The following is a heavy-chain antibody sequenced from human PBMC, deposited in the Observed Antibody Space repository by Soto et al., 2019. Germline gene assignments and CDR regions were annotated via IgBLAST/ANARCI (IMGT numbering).Heavy chain of an antibody. Sequence: QVQLQESGPGLVKPSGTLSLTCTVSGASISSNNWWTWVRQSPGKGLEWIGKISQSGRANYNPSLRGRGMMSIDKSKNLLSLKVNYVNAADTAVYYCARIQDGDAFDMWGQGTMVTVSS. CDR3: ARIQDGDAFDM. J-gene: IGHJ3*02. CDR2: ISQSGRA. CDR1: GASISSNNW. V-gene: IGHV4-4*02.